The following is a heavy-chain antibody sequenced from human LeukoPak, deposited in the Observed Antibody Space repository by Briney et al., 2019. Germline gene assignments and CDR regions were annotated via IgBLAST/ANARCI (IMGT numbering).Heavy chain of an antibody. V-gene: IGHV1-46*01. Sequence: ASVKVSCKASGYTFTSYYMHWVRRAPGQGLEWMGIINPSGGSTSYAQKFQGRVTMTRDTSTSTVYTELSSLRSEDTAVYYCARDVLYSSGWYEGDLSRDGYYYYGMDVWGQGTTVTVSS. CDR2: INPSGGST. D-gene: IGHD6-19*01. CDR1: GYTFTSYY. CDR3: ARDVLYSSGWYEGDLSRDGYYYYGMDV. J-gene: IGHJ6*02.